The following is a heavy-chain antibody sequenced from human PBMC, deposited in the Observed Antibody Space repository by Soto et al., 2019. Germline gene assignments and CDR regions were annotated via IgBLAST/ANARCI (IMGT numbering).Heavy chain of an antibody. CDR3: ARIGVSSGHESLDFDS. CDR2: ISGFNGNT. V-gene: IGHV1-18*01. Sequence: QVQLVQSGAEVKKPGASVKVSCKASGYTFNFYGITWVRQAPGQGLEWMGWISGFNGNTNYAADLQGRVTLTTDTSTSTAYMELRGLRSDDTAVYYCARIGVSSGHESLDFDSWGQGTLVTVSS. CDR1: GYTFNFYG. J-gene: IGHJ4*02. D-gene: IGHD3-16*01.